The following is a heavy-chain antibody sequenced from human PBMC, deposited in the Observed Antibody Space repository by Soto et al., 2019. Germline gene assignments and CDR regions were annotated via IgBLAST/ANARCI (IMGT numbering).Heavy chain of an antibody. J-gene: IGHJ4*02. CDR1: GGSFSGYY. V-gene: IGHV4-34*01. Sequence: SETMSLTCAVYGGSFSGYYWSWIRQPPGKGLEWIGEINHSGSTNYNPSLKSRVTISVDTSKNQFSLKLSSVTAADTAVYYCASYNVSYFGYWGQGTLVTVSS. D-gene: IGHD1-20*01. CDR2: INHSGST. CDR3: ASYNVSYFGY.